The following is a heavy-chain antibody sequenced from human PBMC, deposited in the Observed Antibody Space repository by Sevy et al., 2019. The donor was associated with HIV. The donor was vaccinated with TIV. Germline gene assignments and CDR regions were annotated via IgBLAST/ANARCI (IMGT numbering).Heavy chain of an antibody. Sequence: GGSLRLSCTVSGFIFSNFAMHWVRQAPGKGLEWVAVIGYDGSNKYYADSVKGRFTISRDNSKNTLFLQMDSLRAEDTAVYYCARDPRMYGDYLLAYFDSWGQGTLVTVSS. CDR1: GFIFSNFA. CDR3: ARDPRMYGDYLLAYFDS. J-gene: IGHJ4*02. V-gene: IGHV3-33*08. D-gene: IGHD2-8*01. CDR2: IGYDGSNK.